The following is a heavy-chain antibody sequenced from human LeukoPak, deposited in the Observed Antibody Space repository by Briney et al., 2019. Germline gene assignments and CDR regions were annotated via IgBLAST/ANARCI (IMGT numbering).Heavy chain of an antibody. CDR1: GGSISSGSYY. J-gene: IGHJ4*02. Sequence: SETLSLTCTVSGGSISSGSYYWSWIRQPAGKGLEWIGRIYTSGSTNYNPSLKSRVTISVDTSKNQFSLKLSSVTAADTAVYYCARGNSGSYLRGSDYWGQGTLVTVSS. D-gene: IGHD1-26*01. CDR3: ARGNSGSYLRGSDY. V-gene: IGHV4-61*02. CDR2: IYTSGST.